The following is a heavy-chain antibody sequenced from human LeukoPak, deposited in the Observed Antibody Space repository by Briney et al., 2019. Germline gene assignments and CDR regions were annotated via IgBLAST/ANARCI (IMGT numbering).Heavy chain of an antibody. CDR2: INHSGST. CDR3: ARGVARHWYFDL. Sequence: SETLSLTCTVSGGSISSYYWSWIRKPPGKGLEWIGEINHSGSTKYNPSLKSRVTISVDTSKNQFSLKLSSVTAADTAVYYCARGVARHWYFDLWGRGTPVTVSS. CDR1: GGSISSYY. J-gene: IGHJ2*01. V-gene: IGHV4-34*01.